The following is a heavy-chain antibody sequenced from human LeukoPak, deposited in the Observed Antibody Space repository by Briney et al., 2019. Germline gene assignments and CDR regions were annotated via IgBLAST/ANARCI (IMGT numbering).Heavy chain of an antibody. Sequence: GASVKVSCKASGYTFTGYYMHWVRQAPGQGLEWMGWINPNSGGTNYAQKFQGRVTMTRDTSISTAYMELSRLRSDDTAVYYCAREWEAAAGHPFDYWGQGTLVTVSS. CDR2: INPNSGGT. J-gene: IGHJ4*02. CDR1: GYTFTGYY. D-gene: IGHD6-13*01. V-gene: IGHV1-2*02. CDR3: AREWEAAAGHPFDY.